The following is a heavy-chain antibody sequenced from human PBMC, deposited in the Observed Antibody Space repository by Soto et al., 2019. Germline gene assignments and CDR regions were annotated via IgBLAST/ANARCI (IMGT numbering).Heavy chain of an antibody. CDR3: AKEMYPRTVLDSSSPWGDY. CDR2: VSYDGSHK. V-gene: IGHV3-30*18. J-gene: IGHJ4*02. CDR1: GITFTTYG. D-gene: IGHD6-6*01. Sequence: QVQLVQSGGGVIQPGKSRRLSCAASGITFTTYGMHWVRQTPGKGLEWVAVVSYDGSHKYYADSVKGRFTISRDDSKNTLYLQMNSLRVEDTAVYYCAKEMYPRTVLDSSSPWGDYWGQGTLVTVSS.